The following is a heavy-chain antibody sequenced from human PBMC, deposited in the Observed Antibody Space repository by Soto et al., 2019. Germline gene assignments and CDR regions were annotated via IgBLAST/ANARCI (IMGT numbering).Heavy chain of an antibody. CDR3: ARVPDR. CDR1: GGSMRSSGYY. J-gene: IGHJ5*02. V-gene: IGHV4-39*01. CDR2: VYYSGST. D-gene: IGHD2-2*01. Sequence: SETLSLTCTVSGGSMRSSGYYWGWIRQPPGKGLEWIGSVYYSGSTYYNLSLKSRVTISVDTSRNQFSLKLSSVTAADTAVYYCARVPDRWGQGTLVTVSS.